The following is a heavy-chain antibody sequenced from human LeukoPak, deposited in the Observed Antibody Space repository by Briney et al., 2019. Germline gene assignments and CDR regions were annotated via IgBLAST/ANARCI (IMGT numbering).Heavy chain of an antibody. CDR3: ARGGSTLHSAGGHDIEFYYYYYVDV. CDR2: IYDSGST. V-gene: IGHV4-59*08. J-gene: IGHJ6*03. D-gene: IGHD3-9*01. Sequence: SETLSLTCTVSGGSISNYYWSWIRQPPGKGLEWIGYIYDSGSTNYNPSLKSRVTISVDTSKNQLSLKLYSVTAADTAVYYCARGGSTLHSAGGHDIEFYYYYYVDVWGKGTTVTISS. CDR1: GGSISNYY.